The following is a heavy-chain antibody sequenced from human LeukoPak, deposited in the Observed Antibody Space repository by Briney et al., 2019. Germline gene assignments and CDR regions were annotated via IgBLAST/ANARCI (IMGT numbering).Heavy chain of an antibody. Sequence: SETLSLTCTVSGGSISSYYWSWIRQPARKGLEWIGRIYTSGSTNYNPSLKSRVTMSVDTSKNQFSLKLSSVAAADTAVYYCARVASDYDFWSGSYHFDYWGQGTLVTVSS. D-gene: IGHD3-3*01. CDR3: ARVASDYDFWSGSYHFDY. V-gene: IGHV4-4*07. J-gene: IGHJ4*02. CDR2: IYTSGST. CDR1: GGSISSYY.